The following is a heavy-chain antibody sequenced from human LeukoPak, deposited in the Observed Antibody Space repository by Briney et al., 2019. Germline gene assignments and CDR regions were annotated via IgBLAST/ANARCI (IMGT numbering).Heavy chain of an antibody. CDR2: IYYTGNT. D-gene: IGHD1-26*01. CDR1: GYSINNTNW. Sequence: PSDTLSLTCAVSGYSINNTNWWGWIRQPPGKGLEWIGYIYYTGNTYYNPSLKSRVTMSLDTSKNQSSLRLSSVTAVDTAVYYCARDSRRSGYYYARVGFDLWGQGTMVTVSS. V-gene: IGHV4-28*03. CDR3: ARDSRRSGYYYARVGFDL. J-gene: IGHJ3*01.